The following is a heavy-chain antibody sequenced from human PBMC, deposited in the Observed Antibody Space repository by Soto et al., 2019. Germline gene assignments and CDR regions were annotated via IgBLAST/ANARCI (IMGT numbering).Heavy chain of an antibody. CDR3: VRGYCTSSASCEGDFQY. V-gene: IGHV1-46*01. J-gene: IGHJ1*01. CDR2: IDPIGGNT. D-gene: IGHD2-2*01. Sequence: QVQLEQSGAEVKEPGASVKISCKASGYTFTTYHIHWVRQAPGQGLDWMGMIDPIGGNTGYARKFQDRVAMTRDTSTGTTYIEMNSLRFDDTAMYFSVRGYCTSSASCEGDFQYWGQGTLFTVSS. CDR1: GYTFTTYH.